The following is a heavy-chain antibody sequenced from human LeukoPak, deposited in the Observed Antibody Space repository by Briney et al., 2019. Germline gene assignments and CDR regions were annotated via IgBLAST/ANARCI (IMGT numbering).Heavy chain of an antibody. V-gene: IGHV1-69*13. D-gene: IGHD3-16*01. J-gene: IGHJ4*02. CDR1: GGTFSSYA. Sequence: GASVKVSCKASGGTFSSYAISWVRQAPGQGLEWMGGIIPIFGTANYAQKFQGRVTITADESTSTAYMELSSLRSEDTAVYYCARDRYDYVWGQGFDYWGQGTLVTVSS. CDR3: ARDRYDYVWGQGFDY. CDR2: IIPIFGTA.